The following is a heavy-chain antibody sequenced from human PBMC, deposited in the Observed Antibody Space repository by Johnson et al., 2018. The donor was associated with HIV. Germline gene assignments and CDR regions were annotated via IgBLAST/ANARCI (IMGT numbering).Heavy chain of an antibody. CDR3: ARELGSGLGETADAFDI. D-gene: IGHD6-19*01. J-gene: IGHJ3*02. CDR2: ISYDGSNK. V-gene: IGHV3-30*04. CDR1: GFPFSTYA. Sequence: QVQLVESGGGVVQTGRSLRLSCAASGFPFSTYAMHWVRQSPGKGLEWVAVISYDGSNKYYADSVKGRFTLSRDNSKNTVYLQMNSLRAEDTAVYYCARELGSGLGETADAFDIWGQGTMVTVSS.